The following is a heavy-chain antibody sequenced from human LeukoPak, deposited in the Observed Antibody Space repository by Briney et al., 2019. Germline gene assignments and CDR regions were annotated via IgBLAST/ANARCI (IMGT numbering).Heavy chain of an antibody. CDR3: ARDLPWGDSSGRGDY. D-gene: IGHD3-22*01. J-gene: IGHJ4*02. Sequence: ASVKVSCKASGYTFTSYAMHWVRQAPGQRLEWMGWINAGSGNTKYSQKFQGRVTITRDTSASTAYMELSSLRSEDTAVYYCARDLPWGDSSGRGDYWGQGTLVTVSS. CDR2: INAGSGNT. CDR1: GYTFTSYA. V-gene: IGHV1-3*01.